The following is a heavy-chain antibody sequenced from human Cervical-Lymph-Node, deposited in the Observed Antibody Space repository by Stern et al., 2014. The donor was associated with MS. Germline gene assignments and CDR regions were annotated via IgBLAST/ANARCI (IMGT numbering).Heavy chain of an antibody. D-gene: IGHD1-26*01. Sequence: EVQLVESGGGLVQPGGSLRLSCAASGFTFSSYDMHWVRQATGKGLEWVSAIGTAGDTYYPGSVKGRFTIARENAKNSLYLQMNSLRAGDTAVYYGARSSRRGANDAFDIWGQGTMVTVSS. V-gene: IGHV3-13*01. CDR3: ARSSRRGANDAFDI. J-gene: IGHJ3*02. CDR2: IGTAGDT. CDR1: GFTFSSYD.